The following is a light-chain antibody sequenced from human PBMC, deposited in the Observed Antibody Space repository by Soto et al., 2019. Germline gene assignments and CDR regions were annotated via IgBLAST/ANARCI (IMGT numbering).Light chain of an antibody. J-gene: IGKJ1*01. Sequence: EIVMTQSPATLSVSPGGRATLSCRASQSISDTLAWYQQKPCQAPRLLIYGASTRATGFPARFSGSGSGTDFTLTISSLQSEDFAVYYCQQYNNWPWTFGQGNTVEIK. V-gene: IGKV3-15*01. CDR3: QQYNNWPWT. CDR2: GAS. CDR1: QSISDT.